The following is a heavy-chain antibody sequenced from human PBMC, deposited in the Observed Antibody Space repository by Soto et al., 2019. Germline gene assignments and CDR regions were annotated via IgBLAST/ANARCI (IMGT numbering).Heavy chain of an antibody. CDR1: GGTFSSYA. D-gene: IGHD1-1*01. J-gene: IGHJ4*02. Sequence: QVQLVQSGAEVKKPGSSVKVSCKASGGTFSSYAISWVRQAPGQVLEWMGGIIPIFGTANYAQKFQGRVTITADESTRTAYMALSSLRSEDTAVYSCARRSTGTTQSDYWGQGTLVTVSS. V-gene: IGHV1-69*12. CDR2: IIPIFGTA. CDR3: ARRSTGTTQSDY.